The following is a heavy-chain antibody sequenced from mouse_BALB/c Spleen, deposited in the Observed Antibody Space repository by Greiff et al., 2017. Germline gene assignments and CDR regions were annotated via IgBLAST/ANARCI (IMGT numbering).Heavy chain of an antibody. Sequence: ESGGGLLQPGGSRKLSCAASGFPSRSFGMHWVRQPPEKGLEWVAYISSGSSTIYYADTLKGRFTIARDKPKNTLCLQMASLRTEDTAMYDCARDDMDYWGQGTTLTVSS. V-gene: IGHV5-17*02. J-gene: IGHJ2*01. D-gene: IGHD2-12*01. CDR3: ARDDMDY. CDR2: ISSGSSTI. CDR1: GFPSRSFG.